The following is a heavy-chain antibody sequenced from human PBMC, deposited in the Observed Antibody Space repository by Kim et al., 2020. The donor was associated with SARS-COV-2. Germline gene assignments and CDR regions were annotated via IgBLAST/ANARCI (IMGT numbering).Heavy chain of an antibody. J-gene: IGHJ5*02. CDR3: ARAQITIFGVVIGWFDP. V-gene: IGHV4-31*03. Sequence: SETLSLTCTVSDGSISSGGYYWSWVRQHPGKGLEWIGYIYYSGSTYYNPSLKSRVTISVDTSKNQFSLKLSSVTAADTAVYYCARAQITIFGVVIGWFDPWGQGTLVTVSS. CDR2: IYYSGST. D-gene: IGHD3-3*01. CDR1: DGSISSGGYY.